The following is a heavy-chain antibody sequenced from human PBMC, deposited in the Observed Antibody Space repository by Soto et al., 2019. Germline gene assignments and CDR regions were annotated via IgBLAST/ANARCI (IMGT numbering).Heavy chain of an antibody. CDR1: GLSVRTSEVG. D-gene: IGHD6-13*01. CDR3: AHRRVNYAMDV. CDR2: IYWDDDK. J-gene: IGHJ6*02. V-gene: IGHV2-5*02. Sequence: QITLKESGPTLVKPTQTLTLTCTFSGLSVRTSEVGVGWIRQPPGKAREWLAHIYWDDDKRYSPSLKNRLTIAKDTSRNQGVLTMADMNPVDTGKYYCAHRRVNYAMDVWGQGITVTVSS.